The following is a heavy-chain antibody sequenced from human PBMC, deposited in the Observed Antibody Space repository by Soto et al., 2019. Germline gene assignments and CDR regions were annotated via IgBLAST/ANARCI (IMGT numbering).Heavy chain of an antibody. D-gene: IGHD3-16*02. CDR3: ATDYIRHYDYIWGSYRYFDY. Sequence: ASVKVSCKVSGYTLTELSMHWVRQAPGKGLEWMGGFDPEDGETIYAQKFQGRVTMTEDTSTDTAYMELSSLRSEDTAVYYCATDYIRHYDYIWGSYRYFDYWGQGTLVTVSS. CDR2: FDPEDGET. V-gene: IGHV1-24*01. CDR1: GYTLTELS. J-gene: IGHJ4*02.